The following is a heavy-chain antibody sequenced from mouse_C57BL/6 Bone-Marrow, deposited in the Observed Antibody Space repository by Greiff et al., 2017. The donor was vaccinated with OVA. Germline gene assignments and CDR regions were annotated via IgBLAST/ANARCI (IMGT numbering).Heavy chain of an antibody. CDR1: GYTFTDYE. Sequence: VQLQQSGAELVRPGASVTLSCKASGYTFTDYEMHWVKQTPVHGLEWIGAIDPETGGTAYNQKFKGKAILTADKSSSTAYMELRSLTSEDSAVYYCTRDRYYYGLAYWGQGTLVTVSA. CDR2: IDPETGGT. D-gene: IGHD1-1*01. J-gene: IGHJ3*01. CDR3: TRDRYYYGLAY. V-gene: IGHV1-15*01.